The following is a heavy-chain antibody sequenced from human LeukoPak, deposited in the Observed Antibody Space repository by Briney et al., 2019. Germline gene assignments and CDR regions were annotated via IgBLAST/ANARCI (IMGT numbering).Heavy chain of an antibody. CDR1: GFTFSAYA. CDR2: IYDDNT. V-gene: IGHV3-23*01. Sequence: GGSLRLSCAASGFTFSAYAMAWVRQAPGKGLEWVSTIYDDNTYYADSVKGRFAISTDNSKNTLYLLMNSLRVEDTAVYFCAARKVRGVWFYLDYWGQGTLVTVSS. CDR3: AARKVRGVWFYLDY. D-gene: IGHD3-10*01. J-gene: IGHJ4*02.